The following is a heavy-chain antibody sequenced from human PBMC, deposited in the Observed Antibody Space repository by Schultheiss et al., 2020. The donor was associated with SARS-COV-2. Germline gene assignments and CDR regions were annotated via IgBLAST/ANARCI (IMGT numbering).Heavy chain of an antibody. CDR3: ARLRVPPGVFYYYYYMDV. CDR2: ISGSGGST. V-gene: IGHV3-23*01. J-gene: IGHJ6*03. CDR1: GFTFSSYG. D-gene: IGHD1-1*01. Sequence: GGSLRLSCAASGFTFSSYGMHWVRQAPDKGLEWVSAISGSGGSTYYADSVKGRFTISRDNSKNTLYLQMNSLRAEDTAVYYCARLRVPPGVFYYYYYMDVWGKGTTVTVSS.